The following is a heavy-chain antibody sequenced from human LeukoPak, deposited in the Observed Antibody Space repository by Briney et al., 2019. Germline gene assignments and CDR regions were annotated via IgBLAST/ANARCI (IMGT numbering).Heavy chain of an antibody. Sequence: PSETLSLTCTVSGGSISSYYWSWIRQPAGKGLEWIGRIHTSGSTNYNPSLKSRVTMSVDMSKNQFSLKLSSVTAADTAVYYCARDRHYYDSSGYYRLDYWGQGTLVTVSS. CDR1: GGSISSYY. CDR3: ARDRHYYDSSGYYRLDY. J-gene: IGHJ4*02. D-gene: IGHD3-22*01. CDR2: IHTSGST. V-gene: IGHV4-4*07.